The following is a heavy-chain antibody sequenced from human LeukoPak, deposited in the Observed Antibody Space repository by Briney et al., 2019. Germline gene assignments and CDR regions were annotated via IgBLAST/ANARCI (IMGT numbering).Heavy chain of an antibody. CDR3: ARRYSSGWYFDY. CDR1: GGSISSYY. J-gene: IGHJ4*02. V-gene: IGHV4-4*09. CDR2: IYTSGST. Sequence: PSETLSLTCTASGGSISSYYWSWIRQPPGKGLEWIGYIYTSGSTNYNPSLKSRVTISVDTSKNQFSLKLSSVTAADTAVYYCARRYSSGWYFDYWGQGTLVTVSS. D-gene: IGHD6-19*01.